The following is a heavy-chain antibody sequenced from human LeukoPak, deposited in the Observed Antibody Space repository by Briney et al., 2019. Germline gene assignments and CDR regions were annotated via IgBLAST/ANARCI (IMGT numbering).Heavy chain of an antibody. CDR1: GESMIGRY. D-gene: IGHD3-10*01. V-gene: IGHV4-34*01. CDR3: VRATANGSGRAYDH. Sequence: PSETLSLTCAVYGESMIGRYWTWIRQPPGKRLEWIGEIHHSGDTNSNPSLKNRVTMSIDMSKNQFFLKVKSVTAADTAVYYCVRATANGSGRAYDHWAQGNLVPVSS. CDR2: IHHSGDT. J-gene: IGHJ4*02.